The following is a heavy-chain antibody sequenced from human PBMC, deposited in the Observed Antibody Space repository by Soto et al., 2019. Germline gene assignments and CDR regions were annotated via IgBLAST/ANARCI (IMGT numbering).Heavy chain of an antibody. D-gene: IGHD3-3*01. CDR3: ARDSRAREFLEWTYYYYYYMDV. V-gene: IGHV3-33*01. J-gene: IGHJ6*03. CDR1: GFTFSSYG. CDR2: IWYDGSNK. Sequence: GGSLRLSCAASGFTFSSYGMHWVRQAPGKGLEWVAVIWYDGSNKYYADSVKGRFTISRDNSKNTLYLQMNSLRAEDTAVYYCARDSRAREFLEWTYYYYYYMDVWGKGTTVTVSS.